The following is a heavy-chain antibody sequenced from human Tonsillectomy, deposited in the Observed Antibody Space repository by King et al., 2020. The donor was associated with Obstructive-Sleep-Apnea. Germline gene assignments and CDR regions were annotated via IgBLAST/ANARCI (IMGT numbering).Heavy chain of an antibody. V-gene: IGHV3-23*04. CDR1: GFTFSSYA. CDR3: AKTQRSYYDTSGYWRDAFDI. Sequence: VQLVESGGGLVQPGGSLRVSCAASGFTFSSYAMSWVRQAPGKGLEWVSTISGSGGSTYYADSVKGRFTISRDNSENTLYLQINSLRAEDTAVLYWAKTQRSYYDTSGYWRDAFDIWGQGTMVTVSS. J-gene: IGHJ3*02. D-gene: IGHD3-22*01. CDR2: ISGSGGST.